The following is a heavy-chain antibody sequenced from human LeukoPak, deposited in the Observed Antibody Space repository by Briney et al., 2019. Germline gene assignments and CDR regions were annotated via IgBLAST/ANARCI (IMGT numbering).Heavy chain of an antibody. CDR3: ARGLGISKDYVDY. V-gene: IGHV4-61*02. J-gene: IGHJ4*02. CDR1: GGSITSTIYY. CDR2: MYSGGSS. Sequence: SETLSLTCVVSGGSITSTIYYWNWIRQPAGKGLEWIGRMYSGGSSDYNPSLKSRVTMSVDTSKNQLSLNLTSVTAADTAVYYCARGLGISKDYVDYWGQGTLVTVSS. D-gene: IGHD2/OR15-2a*01.